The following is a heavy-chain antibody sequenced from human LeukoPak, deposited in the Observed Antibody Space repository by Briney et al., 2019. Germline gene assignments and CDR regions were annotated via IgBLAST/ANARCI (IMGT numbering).Heavy chain of an antibody. D-gene: IGHD1-26*01. CDR2: ISVIGGYI. J-gene: IGHJ5*02. Sequence: PGGSLRLSCAASGFTLKSYTMTSVRQPPGKGLEWVSSISVIGGYIFYADSVKGRFTVSRDNDKNSLYLQMTSLRAEDTAVYFCVRLIQMGNLAWGQGALVTVSS. CDR1: GFTLKSYT. CDR3: VRLIQMGNLA. V-gene: IGHV3-21*01.